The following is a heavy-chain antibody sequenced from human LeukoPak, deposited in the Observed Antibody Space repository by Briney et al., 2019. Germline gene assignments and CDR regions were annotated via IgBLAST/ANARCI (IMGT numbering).Heavy chain of an antibody. CDR2: ISSSSSTI. CDR3: ARALDSGSYSGDY. D-gene: IGHD1-26*01. V-gene: IGHV3-48*02. Sequence: GGCLRLSCAASGFTFSSYSMNWVRQAPGKGLEWVSYISSSSSTIYYADSVKGRSTISRDNAKNSLYLQMNSLRDEDTAVYYCARALDSGSYSGDYWGQGTLVTVSS. J-gene: IGHJ4*02. CDR1: GFTFSSYS.